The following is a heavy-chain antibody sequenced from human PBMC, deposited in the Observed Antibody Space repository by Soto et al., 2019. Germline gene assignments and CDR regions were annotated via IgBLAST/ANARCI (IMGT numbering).Heavy chain of an antibody. D-gene: IGHD5-12*01. V-gene: IGHV1-69*01. CDR2: IITIFGTA. CDR1: GGTVSSYA. J-gene: IGHJ4*02. Sequence: QVQLVQSGAGVKKPGSSVKVSCKASGGTVSSYAISWVRQAPGQGLEWMGGIITIFGTANYAQKFQGRVTITADESTSTGYMELSSVRSEDTAVYYCARYAGGYVPYFDYWGKGTLVTVSS. CDR3: ARYAGGYVPYFDY.